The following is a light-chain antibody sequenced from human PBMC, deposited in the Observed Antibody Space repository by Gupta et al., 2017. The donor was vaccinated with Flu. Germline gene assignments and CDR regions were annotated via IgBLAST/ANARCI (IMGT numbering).Light chain of an antibody. V-gene: IGKV4-1*01. CDR2: WAS. CDR1: ESILYNSNNRNY. CDR3: QQYDSSPLT. Sequence: DIVMTQFPDSLAVSLGERATLSCKSSESILYNSNNRNYLAWYQQRPGQPPKLLIYWASTRKSGVPDRFSGSGSGTDFTLTINSLQAEDVAVYYCQQYDSSPLTFGGGTKVEIK. J-gene: IGKJ4*01.